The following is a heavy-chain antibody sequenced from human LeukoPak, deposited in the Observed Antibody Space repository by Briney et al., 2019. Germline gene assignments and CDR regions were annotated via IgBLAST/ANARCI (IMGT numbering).Heavy chain of an antibody. CDR2: INPNSGGT. CDR1: GYTFTVYY. D-gene: IGHD6-19*01. J-gene: IGHJ4*02. CDR3: ARRRAVAGHFDY. Sequence: ASVKVSCKASGYTFTVYYMHWVRQAPGQGLEWVGWINPNSGGTNYAQKFQGRVTMTRDTSISTAYMELSRLRSDDTAVYYCARRRAVAGHFDYWGQGTLVTVSS. V-gene: IGHV1-2*02.